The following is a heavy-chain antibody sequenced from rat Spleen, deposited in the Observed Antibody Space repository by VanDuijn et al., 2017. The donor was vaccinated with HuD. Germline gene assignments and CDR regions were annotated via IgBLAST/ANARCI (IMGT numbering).Heavy chain of an antibody. D-gene: IGHD1-9*01. CDR3: ARQVYYGYNSYFDY. J-gene: IGHJ2*01. CDR1: GFTFNNYW. V-gene: IGHV5-22*01. Sequence: EVQLVESGGGLVQPGGSLKLSCVASGFTFNNYWMTWVRQAPAKGLEWVASITYEGSTTYYGDSVKGRFTISRDNAKSTLYLQMDSLRSEDTATYYCARQVYYGYNSYFDYWGQGVMVTVSS. CDR2: ITYEGSTT.